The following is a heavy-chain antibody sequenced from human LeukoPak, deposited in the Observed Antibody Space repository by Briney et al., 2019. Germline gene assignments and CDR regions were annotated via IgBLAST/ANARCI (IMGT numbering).Heavy chain of an antibody. CDR2: INPNSGGT. J-gene: IGHJ5*02. Sequence: ASVKVSCKASGYTFTNYGISWVRQAPGQGLEWMGWINPNSGGTKYAHKFQGRATMTRDTSISTAYMELSRLRSDDTAVYYCARGKGDDFRWFDPWGQGTLVTVSS. V-gene: IGHV1-2*02. CDR3: ARGKGDDFRWFDP. D-gene: IGHD3-3*01. CDR1: GYTFTNYG.